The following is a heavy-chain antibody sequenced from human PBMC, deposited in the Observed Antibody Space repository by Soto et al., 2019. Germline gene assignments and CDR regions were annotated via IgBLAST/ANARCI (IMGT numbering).Heavy chain of an antibody. D-gene: IGHD6-13*01. CDR2: IYYSGST. Sequence: PSETLSLTCAVYGGSFSGYYWSWIRQPPGKGLEWIGYIYYSGSTNYNPSLKSRVTISVDTSKNQFSLKVSSVTAADTAVYYCARVSAAGTYFDYWGQGTLVTVSS. J-gene: IGHJ4*02. CDR1: GGSFSGYY. V-gene: IGHV4-59*08. CDR3: ARVSAAGTYFDY.